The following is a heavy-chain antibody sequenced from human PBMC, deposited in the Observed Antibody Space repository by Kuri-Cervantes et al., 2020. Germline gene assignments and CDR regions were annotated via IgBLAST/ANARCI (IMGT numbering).Heavy chain of an antibody. J-gene: IGHJ6*03. Sequence: ASVKVSCKASGYTFTTYGISWVRQAPGQGLEWMGWISPYNNNTNYAQKLQGRVTLTTDTSTNTAYMELSSLRSEDTAVYYCATDRNRNRYYYYYMDVWGKGTTVTVSS. CDR2: ISPYNNNT. V-gene: IGHV1-18*01. D-gene: IGHD1-14*01. CDR1: GYTFTTYG. CDR3: ATDRNRNRYYYYYMDV.